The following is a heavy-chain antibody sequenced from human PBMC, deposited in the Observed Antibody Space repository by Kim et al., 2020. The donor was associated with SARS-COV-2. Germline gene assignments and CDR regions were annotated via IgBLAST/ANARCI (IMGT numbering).Heavy chain of an antibody. CDR2: ISSSSSYT. CDR1: GFTFSDYY. V-gene: IGHV3-11*06. J-gene: IGHJ4*02. CDR3: ARDRGSSEKFDY. D-gene: IGHD6-13*01. Sequence: GGSLRLSCAASGFTFSDYYMSWIRQAPGKGLEWVSYISSSSSYTNYADSVKGRFTISRDNAKNSLYLQMNSLRAEDTAVYYCARDRGSSEKFDYWGQGTLVTVSS.